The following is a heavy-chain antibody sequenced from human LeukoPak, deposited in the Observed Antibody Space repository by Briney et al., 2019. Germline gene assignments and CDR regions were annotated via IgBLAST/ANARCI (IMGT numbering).Heavy chain of an antibody. CDR2: ISYDGSNK. J-gene: IGHJ6*02. CDR1: GFTFSSYA. CDR3: ARVDSSGQLYYYYGMDV. D-gene: IGHD6-19*01. Sequence: GRSLRLSCAASGFTFSSYAMHWVRQAPGKGLEWVAVISYDGSNKYYADSVKGRFTISRDNSKNTLYPQVNSLRAEDTAVYYCARVDSSGQLYYYYGMDVWGQGTTVTVSS. V-gene: IGHV3-30-3*01.